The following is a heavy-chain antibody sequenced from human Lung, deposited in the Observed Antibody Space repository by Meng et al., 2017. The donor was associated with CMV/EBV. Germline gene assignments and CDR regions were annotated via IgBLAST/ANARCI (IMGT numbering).Heavy chain of an antibody. CDR2: IIPIFGTA. D-gene: IGHD4-23*01. J-gene: IGHJ4*02. Sequence: SXXVSXKASGGTFSSYAISWVRQAPGQGLEWMGGIIPIFGTANYAQKFQGRVTITTDESTSTAYMELSSLRSEDTAVYYCARGLEGGGNSPYRGQGTLVTVSS. CDR3: ARGLEGGGNSPY. CDR1: GGTFSSYA. V-gene: IGHV1-69*05.